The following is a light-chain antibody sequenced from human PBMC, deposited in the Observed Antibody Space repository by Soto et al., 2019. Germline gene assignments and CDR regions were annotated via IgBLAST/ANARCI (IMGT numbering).Light chain of an antibody. CDR1: SSDIGGYNY. J-gene: IGLJ3*02. CDR3: SSYAGSNNLGV. V-gene: IGLV2-8*01. CDR2: EVS. Sequence: QSALTQPPSASGSLGQSVTISCTGTSSDIGGYNYVSWYQQHPGKAPKVMIYEVSKRPSGVPDRFSGSKSGNTASLTGSGLQPEDEADYYCSSYAGSNNLGVFGGGTKLTVL.